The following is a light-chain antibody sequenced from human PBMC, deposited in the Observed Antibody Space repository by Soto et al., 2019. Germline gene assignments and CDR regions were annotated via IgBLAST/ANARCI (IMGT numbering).Light chain of an antibody. Sequence: DIQMTQSPSTLSASIGDRVTITCRASESVKSWLAWYQQKPGKAPKFLIYKASSLESGVPPRFSGSGSGTDFTLAISSLQPEDSATYYCLQDINYPWTFGQGTKVDIK. CDR3: LQDINYPWT. CDR2: KAS. J-gene: IGKJ1*01. V-gene: IGKV1-5*03. CDR1: ESVKSW.